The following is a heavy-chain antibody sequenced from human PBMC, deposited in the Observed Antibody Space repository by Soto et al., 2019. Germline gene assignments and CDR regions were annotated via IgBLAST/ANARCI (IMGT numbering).Heavy chain of an antibody. J-gene: IGHJ4*02. V-gene: IGHV4-39*01. CDR3: ARHTPAISISDH. Sequence: SETLSLTCTVSGGSISSSSYYWGWIRQPPGKGMEWIGSIYYSGSTYYNPSLKSRVTISVYTSKNQFSLKLSSVTAADTAVYYCARHTPAISISDHWGQGTLVTVSS. CDR2: IYYSGST. D-gene: IGHD2-15*01. CDR1: GGSISSSSYY.